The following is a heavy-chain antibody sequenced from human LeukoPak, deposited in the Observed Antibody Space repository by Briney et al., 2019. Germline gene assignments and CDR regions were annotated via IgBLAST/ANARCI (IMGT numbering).Heavy chain of an antibody. CDR3: ARERSMWSSGYYPH. CDR2: ISYDGSNK. J-gene: IGHJ4*02. V-gene: IGHV3-30-3*01. Sequence: GGSLRLSCAASGFTFSSYAMHWVRQAPGKGLEWVAVISYDGSNKYYADSVKGRFTISRDNSKNTLYLQMNSLRAEDTAVYYCARERSMWSSGYYPHWGQGTLVTVSS. CDR1: GFTFSSYA. D-gene: IGHD3-22*01.